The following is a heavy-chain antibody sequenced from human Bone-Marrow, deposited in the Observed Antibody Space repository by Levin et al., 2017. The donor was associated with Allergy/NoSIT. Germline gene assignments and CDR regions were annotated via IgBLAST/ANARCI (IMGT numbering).Heavy chain of an antibody. J-gene: IGHJ6*03. CDR3: ARDCSQASCYSKPHYYYMDV. D-gene: IGHD2-2*02. V-gene: IGHV3-48*03. CDR1: GFTFSSYE. Sequence: GESLKISCAASGFTFSSYEMNWVRQAPGKGLEWVSYISSSGSTIYYADSVKGRFTISRDNAKNSLYLQMNSLRAEDTAVYYCARDCSQASCYSKPHYYYMDVWGKGTTVTVSS. CDR2: ISSSGSTI.